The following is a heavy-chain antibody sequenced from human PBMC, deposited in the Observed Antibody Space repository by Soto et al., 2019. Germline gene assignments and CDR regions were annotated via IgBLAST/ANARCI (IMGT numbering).Heavy chain of an antibody. CDR2: IYYSGST. CDR1: GGSISNRDHY. J-gene: IGHJ4*02. V-gene: IGHV4-30-4*01. D-gene: IGHD3-10*01. CDR3: AGQGFYGSGSPMLDY. Sequence: PSATLSHTYPVSGGSISNRDHYWCWIRTPPGKGLEWIGYIYYSGSTYYNPSLKSRVTISVDTSKNQFSLKLSSVTAADTAVYYCAGQGFYGSGSPMLDYWGQGTLVTVSA.